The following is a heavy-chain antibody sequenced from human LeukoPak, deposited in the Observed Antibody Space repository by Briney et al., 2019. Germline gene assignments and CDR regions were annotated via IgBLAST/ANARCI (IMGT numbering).Heavy chain of an antibody. CDR3: ARDAVVVVAASGPGYYFDY. CDR2: ISSSSSYI. Sequence: GGSLRLSCAASGFTFSSYSMNWVRQAPGKGLEWVSSISSSSSYIYYADSVKGRFTISRDNAKNSLYLQMNSLRAEDTAVYNCARDAVVVVAASGPGYYFDYWGQGTLVTVSS. V-gene: IGHV3-21*01. D-gene: IGHD2-15*01. CDR1: GFTFSSYS. J-gene: IGHJ4*02.